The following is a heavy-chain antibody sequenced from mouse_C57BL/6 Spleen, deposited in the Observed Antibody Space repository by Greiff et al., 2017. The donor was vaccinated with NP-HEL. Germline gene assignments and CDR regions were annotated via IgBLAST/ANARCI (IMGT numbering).Heavy chain of an antibody. J-gene: IGHJ4*01. Sequence: EVQLQQSGPELVKPGASVKISCKASGYTFTDYYMNWVKQSHGKSLEWIGDINPNNGGTSYNQKFKGKATLTVDKSSSTAYMELRSLTSEDSAVYYCASGDYYDYDDAMDYWGQGTSVTVSS. CDR3: ASGDYYDYDDAMDY. V-gene: IGHV1-26*01. CDR1: GYTFTDYY. CDR2: INPNNGGT. D-gene: IGHD2-4*01.